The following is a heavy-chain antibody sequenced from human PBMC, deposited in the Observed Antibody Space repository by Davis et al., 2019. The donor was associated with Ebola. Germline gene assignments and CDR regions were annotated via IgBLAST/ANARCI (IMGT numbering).Heavy chain of an antibody. CDR3: ARGIEYLPQAVNYYYYGMDV. Sequence: GESLKISCVASGFTFSNYGMQWVRQAPGKGLEYVSGISSNGMSTYYANSVKGRFTISRDNSRNTLYLQMGSLRAEDMAVYYCARGIEYLPQAVNYYYYGMDVWGQGTTVTVSS. CDR2: ISSNGMST. D-gene: IGHD2-2*01. J-gene: IGHJ6*02. V-gene: IGHV3-64*01. CDR1: GFTFSNYG.